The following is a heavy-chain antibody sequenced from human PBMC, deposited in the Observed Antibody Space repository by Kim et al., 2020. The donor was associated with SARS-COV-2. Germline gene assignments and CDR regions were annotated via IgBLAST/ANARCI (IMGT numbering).Heavy chain of an antibody. Sequence: SETLSLTCTVSGGSISSYYWSWIRQPPGKGLEWIGYIYYSGSTNYNPSLKSRVTISVDTSKNQFSLKLSSVTAADTAVYYCARGGVSYYGSGSYPWNWFDPWGQGTLVTVSS. CDR3: ARGGVSYYGSGSYPWNWFDP. CDR2: IYYSGST. D-gene: IGHD3-10*01. V-gene: IGHV4-59*01. CDR1: GGSISSYY. J-gene: IGHJ5*02.